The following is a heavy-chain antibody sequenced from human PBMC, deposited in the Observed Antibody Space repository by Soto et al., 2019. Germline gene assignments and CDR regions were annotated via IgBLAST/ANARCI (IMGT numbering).Heavy chain of an antibody. J-gene: IGHJ6*02. CDR2: ISYDGSNK. CDR1: GFTFSSYA. Sequence: QVQLVESGGGVVQPGRSLRLSCAASGFTFSSYAMHWVRQAPGKGLEWVAVISYDGSNKYYADSVKDRFTISRDNSKNTLYLQMNSLRAEDTAVYYCARSGGGYGMDVWGQGTTVTVSS. CDR3: ARSGGGYGMDV. V-gene: IGHV3-30-3*01. D-gene: IGHD3-16*01.